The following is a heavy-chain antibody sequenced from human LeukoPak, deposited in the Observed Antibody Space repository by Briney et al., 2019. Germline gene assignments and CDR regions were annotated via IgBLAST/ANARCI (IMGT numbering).Heavy chain of an antibody. CDR2: IIPIFGTA. CDR1: GGTFSSYA. D-gene: IGHD4-17*01. Sequence: SVKVSCKASGGTFSSYAISWVRQAPGQGLEWMGRIIPIFGTANYAQKFQGRVTITTDESTSTAYMELSSLRSEDTAVYYRARDRPHTVTPFLGAFDIWGQGTMVTVSS. V-gene: IGHV1-69*05. J-gene: IGHJ3*02. CDR3: ARDRPHTVTPFLGAFDI.